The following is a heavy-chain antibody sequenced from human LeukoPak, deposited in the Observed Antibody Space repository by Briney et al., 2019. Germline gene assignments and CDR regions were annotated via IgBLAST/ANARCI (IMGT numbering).Heavy chain of an antibody. J-gene: IGHJ5*02. D-gene: IGHD2-21*01. Sequence: GGSLRLSCAASGFTFKNYAMNWVRQAPGKGLEWVSIVTGDGLTTNYADSVRGRFTISRDNSKNRLHLQMNSLRAEDTAVYYCAKSGTSDWDWFDPWGQGALVTVSS. CDR1: GFTFKNYA. V-gene: IGHV3-23*01. CDR2: VTGDGLTT. CDR3: AKSGTSDWDWFDP.